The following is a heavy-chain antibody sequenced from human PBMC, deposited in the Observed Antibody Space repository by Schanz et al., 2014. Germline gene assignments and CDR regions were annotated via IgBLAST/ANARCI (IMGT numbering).Heavy chain of an antibody. J-gene: IGHJ4*02. Sequence: QVQLVQSGAEVKKPGASVKVSCKASGDTFSNYGFTWVRQAPGQGLEWMGWISAYNGDTKYAQKFQGRVTMTTKTSTSTAYMDLRSLRSDDTAVYYCARGWGYDALTGYVFWGQGTLVTVSS. CDR3: ARGWGYDALTGYVF. CDR2: ISAYNGDT. V-gene: IGHV1-18*01. D-gene: IGHD3-9*01. CDR1: GDTFSNYG.